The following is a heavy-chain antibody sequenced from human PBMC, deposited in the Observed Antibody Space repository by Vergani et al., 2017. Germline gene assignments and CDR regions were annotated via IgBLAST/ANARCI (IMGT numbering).Heavy chain of an antibody. Sequence: QVQLQESGPGVVKPSQTLSLTCSFSGGSLDIHSQTWGWIRQPAGEGLEWIGLIDVKGNSNFSPSLESRVTMSADASRGRFSLYLRSVTTSDTAVYYCVRVLHTSYILGAFDIWGQGIKVTVSS. CDR2: IDVKGNS. CDR1: GGSLDIHSQT. CDR3: VRVLHTSYILGAFDI. J-gene: IGHJ3*02. D-gene: IGHD2-21*01. V-gene: IGHV4-61*02.